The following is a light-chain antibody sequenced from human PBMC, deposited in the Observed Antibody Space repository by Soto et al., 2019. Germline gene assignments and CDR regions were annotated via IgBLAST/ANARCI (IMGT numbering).Light chain of an antibody. Sequence: EIVLTQSPASLSLSPGERATLSCRASQSVSNYLAWYQQKPGQAPRLLFYDESNTTTGIPPRFSGRGSGTDFPHIISSLEPKDIAVYYYQQRSNWPWTFGQGTKVEIK. CDR2: DES. CDR1: QSVSNY. CDR3: QQRSNWPWT. V-gene: IGKV3-11*01. J-gene: IGKJ1*01.